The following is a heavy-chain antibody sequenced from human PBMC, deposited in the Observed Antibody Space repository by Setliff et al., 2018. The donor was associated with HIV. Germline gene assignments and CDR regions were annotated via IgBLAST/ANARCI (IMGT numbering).Heavy chain of an antibody. D-gene: IGHD3-9*01. CDR1: GDSTSSSSSY. CDR3: ARLLEGPDYSSDFRYFDWFPDV. CDR2: IHTTGSP. V-gene: IGHV4-39*02. J-gene: IGHJ4*02. Sequence: SETLSLTCTVSGDSTSSSSSYWGWIRQPPGKGLEWTGSIHTTGSPKNNPSLQSRVSISIDMAKSLFSLELSSVTAADTAVYYCARLLEGPDYSSDFRYFDWFPDVWGQGTLVTVSS.